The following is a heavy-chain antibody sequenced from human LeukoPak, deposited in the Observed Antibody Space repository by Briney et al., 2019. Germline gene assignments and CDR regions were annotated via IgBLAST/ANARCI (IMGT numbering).Heavy chain of an antibody. CDR3: AKDHSGSYLFDY. CDR2: ISGSGGST. Sequence: PGGSLRLSCAASGFTFSSYAMSLVRQAPGKGLEWVSAISGSGGSTHYADSVKGRFTISRDNSKNTLYLQMNSLRAEDTAVYYCAKDHSGSYLFDYWGQGTLVTVSS. CDR1: GFTFSSYA. J-gene: IGHJ4*02. D-gene: IGHD1-26*01. V-gene: IGHV3-23*01.